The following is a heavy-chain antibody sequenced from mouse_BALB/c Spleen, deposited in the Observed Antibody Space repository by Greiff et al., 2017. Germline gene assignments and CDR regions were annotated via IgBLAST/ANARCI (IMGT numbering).Heavy chain of an antibody. Sequence: EVMLVESGGGLVKPGGSLKLSCAASGFTFSDYYMYWVRQTPEKRLEWVATISDGGSYTYYPDSVKGRFTISRDNAKNNLYLRMSSLKSEDTAMYYCARDNYYGSSSYAMDYWGQGTSVTVSS. V-gene: IGHV5-4*02. J-gene: IGHJ4*01. CDR2: ISDGGSYT. CDR3: ARDNYYGSSSYAMDY. CDR1: GFTFSDYY. D-gene: IGHD1-1*01.